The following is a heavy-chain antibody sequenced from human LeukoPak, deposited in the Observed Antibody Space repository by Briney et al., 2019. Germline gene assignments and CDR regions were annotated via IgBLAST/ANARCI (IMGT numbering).Heavy chain of an antibody. CDR2: IYYSGST. Sequence: PSETLSLTCSVSGGSISSGTYYWGWIRQPPGKGLEWIGSIYYSGSTNYNPSLKSRVTISVDTSKNRFSLKLSSVTAADTAVYYCARDVYGYGGNSGGFDPWGQGTLVTVSS. J-gene: IGHJ5*02. V-gene: IGHV4-39*07. CDR3: ARDVYGYGGNSGGFDP. CDR1: GGSISSGTYY. D-gene: IGHD4-23*01.